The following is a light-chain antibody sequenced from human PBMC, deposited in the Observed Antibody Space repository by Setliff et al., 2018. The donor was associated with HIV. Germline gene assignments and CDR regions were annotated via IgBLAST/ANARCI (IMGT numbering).Light chain of an antibody. CDR1: SSDVGNYNL. CDR3: CSYSGGSTLFV. V-gene: IGLV2-23*02. J-gene: IGLJ1*01. CDR2: EVF. Sequence: QSALAQPASVSGSPGQSITISCTGTSSDVGNYNLVSWYQQHPGKAPKLMIYEVFKRPSGISNRFSGSKSGNTASLTISGLQAVDEADYYCCSYSGGSTLFVFGPGTKVTVL.